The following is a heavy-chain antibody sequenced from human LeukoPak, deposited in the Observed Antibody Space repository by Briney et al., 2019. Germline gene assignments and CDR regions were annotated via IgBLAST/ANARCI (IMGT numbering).Heavy chain of an antibody. V-gene: IGHV4-59*01. J-gene: IGHJ5*02. CDR1: GGSISSYY. Sequence: SETLSLTCTVSGGSISSYYWSWIRQPPGKGLEWIGNIYYSGSTNYNPSLKSRVTISVDTSKNQFSLKLSSVTAADTAVYYCARGYSSSWFVSWFDPWGQGTLVTVSS. CDR2: IYYSGST. D-gene: IGHD6-13*01. CDR3: ARGYSSSWFVSWFDP.